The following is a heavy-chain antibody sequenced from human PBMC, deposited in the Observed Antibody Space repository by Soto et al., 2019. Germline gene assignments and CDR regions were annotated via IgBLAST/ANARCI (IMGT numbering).Heavy chain of an antibody. J-gene: IGHJ4*02. Sequence: GGSLRLSCAASGFTFSSYGMHWVRQAPGKGLEWVAVISYDGSNKYYADSVEGRFTISRDNSKNTLYLQMSSLRSEDTVVYYCARFFYQQWLAYFDYWGQETLVTVS. D-gene: IGHD6-19*01. V-gene: IGHV3-30*03. CDR3: ARFFYQQWLAYFDY. CDR1: GFTFSSYG. CDR2: ISYDGSNK.